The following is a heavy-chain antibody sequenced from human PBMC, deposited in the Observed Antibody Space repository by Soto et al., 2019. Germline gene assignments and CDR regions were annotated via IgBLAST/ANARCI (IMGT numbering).Heavy chain of an antibody. CDR2: IIPIVETP. J-gene: IGHJ5*02. D-gene: IGHD3-22*01. Sequence: QVQLVQSGAEVKKPGSSMKVSCKASGGTFNSYDINWVRQAPGQGLEWMGGIIPIVETPKYAQKFHGRVTITADESTNTVYMELSSLRSEDTAMYYCARLSRPNYYDTSGFFKVNWFDPWGQGTLVTVSS. CDR3: ARLSRPNYYDTSGFFKVNWFDP. CDR1: GGTFNSYD. V-gene: IGHV1-69*01.